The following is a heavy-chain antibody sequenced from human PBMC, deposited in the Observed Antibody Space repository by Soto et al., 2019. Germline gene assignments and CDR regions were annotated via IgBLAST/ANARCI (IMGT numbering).Heavy chain of an antibody. Sequence: SETLSLTCTVSGGSISSGGYYWSWIRQHPGKGLEWIGYIYYSGSTYYNPSLKSRVTISVDTSKNQFSLKLSSVTAADTAVYYCARDVLSDPLRYYYMDVWGKGTTVTVSS. CDR3: ARDVLSDPLRYYYMDV. CDR1: GGSISSGGYY. CDR2: IYYSGST. J-gene: IGHJ6*03. D-gene: IGHD5-12*01. V-gene: IGHV4-31*03.